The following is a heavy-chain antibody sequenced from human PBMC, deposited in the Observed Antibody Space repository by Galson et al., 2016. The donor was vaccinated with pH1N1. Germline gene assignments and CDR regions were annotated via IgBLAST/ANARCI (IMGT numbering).Heavy chain of an antibody. CDR2: IYYSGST. D-gene: IGHD2-21*01. CDR3: ARETGVHDESITDFDL. V-gene: IGHV4-61*01. Sequence: SETLSLTCTVSGGSVSSGSYYWSWIRQPPGKGLEWIGYIYYSGSTNYNPTLKSRVTISVDTSKNQFSLKLSSVTAADTAVYHCARETGVHDESITDFDLWGRGTLVTVSS. CDR1: GGSVSSGSYY. J-gene: IGHJ2*01.